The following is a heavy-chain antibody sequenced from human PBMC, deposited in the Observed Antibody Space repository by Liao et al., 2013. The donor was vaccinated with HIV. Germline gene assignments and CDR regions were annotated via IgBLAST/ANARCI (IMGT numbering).Heavy chain of an antibody. J-gene: IGHJ1*01. CDR2: SNHAEST. Sequence: QVQLQQWGAGLLKPSETLSLTCAVSGGALSGYYWHWIRQVPGKGLEWIGESNHAESTHYNPSLNESSLYISGRGQNQVLLTVEFLLTAAGHGWSITVARGGGGLRITSTDWGQG. CDR1: GGALSGYY. V-gene: IGHV4-34*01. CDR3: ARGGGGLRITSTD. D-gene: IGHD5/OR15-5a*01.